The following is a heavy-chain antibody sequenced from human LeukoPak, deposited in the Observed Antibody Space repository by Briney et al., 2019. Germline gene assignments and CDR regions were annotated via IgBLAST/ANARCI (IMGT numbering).Heavy chain of an antibody. CDR1: GGSFSGYY. J-gene: IGHJ4*02. CDR3: ARTRGYSGYDYEY. Sequence: SETLSLTCAVHGGSFSGYYWSWIRQPPGKGLEWIGEINHSGSTNYNPSLKSRVTISVDTSKNQFSLKLSSVTAADTAVYYCARTRGYSGYDYEYWGQGTLVTVSS. V-gene: IGHV4-34*01. D-gene: IGHD5-12*01. CDR2: INHSGST.